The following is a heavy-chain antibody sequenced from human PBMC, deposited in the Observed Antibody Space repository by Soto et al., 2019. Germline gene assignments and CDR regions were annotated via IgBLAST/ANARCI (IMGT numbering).Heavy chain of an antibody. V-gene: IGHV1-18*01. D-gene: IGHD6-13*01. J-gene: IGHJ4*02. CDR3: ARSVKTYSSSPIDY. CDR2: ISAYNGNT. Sequence: ASVKVSCKASGYTFTSYGISWVRQAPGQGLEWMGWISAYNGNTNYAQKLQGRVTMTTDTSTSTAYMELRSLRSDDTAVYYCARSVKTYSSSPIDYWGQGTLVTVSS. CDR1: GYTFTSYG.